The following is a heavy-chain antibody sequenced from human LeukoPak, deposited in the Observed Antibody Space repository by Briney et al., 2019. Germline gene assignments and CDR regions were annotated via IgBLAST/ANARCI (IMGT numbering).Heavy chain of an antibody. J-gene: IGHJ4*02. V-gene: IGHV1-46*01. CDR3: ARWGEDIYDY. Sequence: ASVKVSCKASGYTFTSYYMHRVRQAPGQGLEWMGIINPSGGSTSYAQKFQGRVTMTRDTSTSTVYMELSSLRSDDTAVYYCARWGEDIYDYWGQGTLVTVSS. CDR1: GYTFTSYY. D-gene: IGHD2-15*01. CDR2: INPSGGST.